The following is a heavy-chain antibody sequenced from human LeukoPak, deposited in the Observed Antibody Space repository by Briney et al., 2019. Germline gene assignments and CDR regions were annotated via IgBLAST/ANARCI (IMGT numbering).Heavy chain of an antibody. CDR1: GASISSSDYY. CDR2: LYYSGSS. Sequence: SETLSLTCTVSGASISSSDYYWGWIRQPPGKGLEWIGSLYYSGSSYYHPSLKNRVTISVDTSKNQFSLNLSSVTAVDTAIYYCXXLRVLRDGXRNTPAXEFDFWGRGTLVTVSS. V-gene: IGHV4-39*01. CDR3: XXLRVLRDGXRNTPAXEFDF. J-gene: IGHJ4*02. D-gene: IGHD5-24*01.